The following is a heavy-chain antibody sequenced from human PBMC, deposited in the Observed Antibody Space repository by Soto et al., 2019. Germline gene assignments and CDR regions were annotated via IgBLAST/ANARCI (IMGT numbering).Heavy chain of an antibody. V-gene: IGHV1-69*06. CDR2: IIPIFGTA. D-gene: IGHD3-3*01. Sequence: QVQLVQSGAEVKKPGSSVKVSCKASGGTFSSYAISWVLQSPGQGLEWMGGIIPIFGTANYAQKFQGRVTITADKSTSTAYMELSSLRSEDTAVYYCARDGGDDFWSGAHSSYYYYGMDVWGQGTTVTVSS. CDR1: GGTFSSYA. J-gene: IGHJ6*02. CDR3: ARDGGDDFWSGAHSSYYYYGMDV.